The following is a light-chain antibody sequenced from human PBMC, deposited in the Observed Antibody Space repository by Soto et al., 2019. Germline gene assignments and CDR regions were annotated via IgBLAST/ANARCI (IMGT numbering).Light chain of an antibody. CDR3: AEWDDSPHVV. CDR2: SNN. V-gene: IGLV1-44*01. Sequence: QSVLTQPPSASGTPGQRVTISCSGSSSNGGSNGVNWYRQLPGTAPKLLIYSNNQRPSGVPDRFSGSKSGTAASLAISGLQAEDEADYYCAEWDDSPHVVFGGGTQLTVL. CDR1: SSNGGSNG. J-gene: IGLJ2*01.